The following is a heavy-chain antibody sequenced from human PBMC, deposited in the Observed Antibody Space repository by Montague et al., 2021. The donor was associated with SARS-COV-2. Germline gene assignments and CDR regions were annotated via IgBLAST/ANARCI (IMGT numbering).Heavy chain of an antibody. Sequence: SLSLSWAASGFTFSSYSMNWVRQAPGKGLEWVSSISSSSSYIYYADSVKGRFTISRDNAKNSLYLQMNSLRAEDTAVYYCARGLALHYDFWSGYYRPEYFQHWGQGTLVTVSS. CDR1: GFTFSSYS. D-gene: IGHD3-3*01. CDR2: ISSSSSYI. V-gene: IGHV3-21*01. J-gene: IGHJ1*01. CDR3: ARGLALHYDFWSGYYRPEYFQH.